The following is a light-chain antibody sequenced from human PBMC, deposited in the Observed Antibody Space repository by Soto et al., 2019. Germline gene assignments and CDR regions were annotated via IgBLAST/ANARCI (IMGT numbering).Light chain of an antibody. CDR3: CSYGGGNNFYV. J-gene: IGLJ1*01. Sequence: QSVLTQPPSASGSPGQSVTISCTGTSSDIGTYDYVSWYQHLPDKAPKLIIYEVSKRPSGVPDRFSGSKSGNTASLTVSGLQAEDEGDYYCCSYGGGNNFYVFRTGTKVTVL. CDR2: EVS. CDR1: SSDIGTYDY. V-gene: IGLV2-8*01.